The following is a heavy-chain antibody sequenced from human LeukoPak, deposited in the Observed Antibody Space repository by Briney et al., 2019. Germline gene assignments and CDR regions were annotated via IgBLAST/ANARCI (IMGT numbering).Heavy chain of an antibody. Sequence: PSQTLSLTCTVSGGSISSGSYYWSWIRQPAGKGLEWIGRIYTSGSTNYNPSLKSRVTISVDTSKNQFSLKLSSVTAADTAVYYCARDWPWRDCGGDCYPADDYYYYGMDVWGQGTTVTVSS. J-gene: IGHJ6*02. CDR1: GGSISSGSYY. CDR2: IYTSGST. CDR3: ARDWPWRDCGGDCYPADDYYYYGMDV. V-gene: IGHV4-61*02. D-gene: IGHD2-21*02.